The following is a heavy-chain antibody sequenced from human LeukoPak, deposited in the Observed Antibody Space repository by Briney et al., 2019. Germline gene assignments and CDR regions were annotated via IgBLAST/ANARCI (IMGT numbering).Heavy chain of an antibody. CDR3: ARSSSGWYLGF. V-gene: IGHV1-2*02. CDR2: INPNSGGT. CDR1: GYTFTGYY. D-gene: IGHD6-19*01. Sequence: ASVKVSCKASGYTFTGYYMHWVRQAPGQGLEWMGWINPNSGGTSYAQKFQGRVTMTRDTSISTAYMELSRLRSDDTAVYYCARSSSGWYLGFWGQGTLVTVSS. J-gene: IGHJ4*02.